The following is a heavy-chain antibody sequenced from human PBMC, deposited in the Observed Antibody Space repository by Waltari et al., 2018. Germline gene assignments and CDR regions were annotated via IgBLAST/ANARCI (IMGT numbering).Heavy chain of an antibody. V-gene: IGHV1-69-2*01. Sequence: EVQLVQSGAEVKKPGATVKISCKASGYPFTDYYMHLVQQAPGQGLEWMGRVDPEDGETIYAEKFQGRVTITADTSTDTAYMELSSLRSEDTAVYYCATAGQDYYGSGSPSTKYWGQGTLVTVSS. D-gene: IGHD3-10*01. CDR1: GYPFTDYY. CDR2: VDPEDGET. J-gene: IGHJ4*02. CDR3: ATAGQDYYGSGSPSTKY.